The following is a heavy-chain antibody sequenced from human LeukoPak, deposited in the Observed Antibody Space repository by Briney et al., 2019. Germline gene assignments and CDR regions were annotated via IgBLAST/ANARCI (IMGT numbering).Heavy chain of an antibody. CDR3: ARDLMYYYDSSGYYSSYYYYGMDV. D-gene: IGHD3-22*01. J-gene: IGHJ6*02. Sequence: PGGSLRLSCAASGFTFSAYAIDWVRQAPGKGLEWVSSINGDSSYIYYADSVKGRFTISRDNAKNSLYLQMNSLRAEDTAVYYCARDLMYYYDSSGYYSSYYYYGMDVWGQGTTVTVSS. CDR1: GFTFSAYA. V-gene: IGHV3-21*01. CDR2: INGDSSYI.